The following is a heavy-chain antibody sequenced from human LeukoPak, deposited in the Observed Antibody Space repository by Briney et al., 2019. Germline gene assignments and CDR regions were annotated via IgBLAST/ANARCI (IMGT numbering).Heavy chain of an antibody. D-gene: IGHD3-16*01. CDR3: ARLSDWGRVDY. CDR1: GGSLSSGGYS. CDR2: IYHSGST. V-gene: IGHV4-30-2*01. J-gene: IGHJ4*02. Sequence: SQTLSLTCAVSGGSLSSGGYSWRWIRQPPGRGLEWIGYIYHSGSTYYNPSLKSRVTISVDTSKNQFSLKLSSVTAADTAVYYCARLSDWGRVDYWGQGTLVTVSS.